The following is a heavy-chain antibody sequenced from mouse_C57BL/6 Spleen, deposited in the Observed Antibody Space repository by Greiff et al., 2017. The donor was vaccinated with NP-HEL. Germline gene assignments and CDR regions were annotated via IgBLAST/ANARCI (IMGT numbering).Heavy chain of an antibody. V-gene: IGHV1-26*01. CDR1: GYTFTDYY. Sequence: EVQLQQSGPELVKPGASVKISCKASGYTFTDYYMNWVKQSHGKSLEWIGDINPNNGGTSYNQKFKGKATLTVDKSSSTAYMELRSLTSEDSAVYYWARDQLRLRGYAMDYWGQGTSVTVSS. D-gene: IGHD3-2*02. J-gene: IGHJ4*01. CDR2: INPNNGGT. CDR3: ARDQLRLRGYAMDY.